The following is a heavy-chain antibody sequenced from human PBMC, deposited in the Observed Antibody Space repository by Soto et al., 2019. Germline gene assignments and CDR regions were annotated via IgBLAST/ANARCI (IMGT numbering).Heavy chain of an antibody. V-gene: IGHV4-4*02. CDR3: GRDRLIRGVLDV. CDR2: IYQSGST. Sequence: SETLSLTCAFSVGSISSSNWGNWFRQPPGKGLEWIGEIYQSGSTNYNPSLKSRVTMSVDKSKNQFSLNLSSVTAADTAVYYCGRDRLIRGVLDVWGQGTTVTVSS. D-gene: IGHD3-10*01. CDR1: VGSISSSNW. J-gene: IGHJ6*02.